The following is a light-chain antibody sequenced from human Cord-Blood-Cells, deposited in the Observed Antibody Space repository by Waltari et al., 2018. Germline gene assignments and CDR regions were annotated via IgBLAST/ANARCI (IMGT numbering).Light chain of an antibody. CDR2: GKN. V-gene: IGLV3-19*01. Sequence: SSELTQDPAVSVALGQTVRITCQGDSLRSYYASWYQQKPGQAPVLVIYGKNNRPSGIPDRFSGASSGNTASLTINGAQAEDEAYYYCNARDSSGNHLVFGGGTKLTVL. CDR3: NARDSSGNHLV. CDR1: SLRSYY. J-gene: IGLJ2*01.